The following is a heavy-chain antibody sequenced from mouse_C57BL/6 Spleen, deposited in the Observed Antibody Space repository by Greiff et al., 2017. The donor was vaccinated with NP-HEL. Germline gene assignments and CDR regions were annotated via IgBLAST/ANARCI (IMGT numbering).Heavy chain of an antibody. Sequence: EVQLQQSGPVLVKPGASVKMSCKASGYTFTDYYMNWVKQSHGKSLEWIGVINPYNGGTSYNQKFKGKATLTVDKSSSTAYMELNSLTSEDSAVYYCAREGVGDYDYFDYWGQGTTLTVSS. J-gene: IGHJ2*01. CDR2: INPYNGGT. D-gene: IGHD2-4*01. CDR3: AREGVGDYDYFDY. V-gene: IGHV1-19*01. CDR1: GYTFTDYY.